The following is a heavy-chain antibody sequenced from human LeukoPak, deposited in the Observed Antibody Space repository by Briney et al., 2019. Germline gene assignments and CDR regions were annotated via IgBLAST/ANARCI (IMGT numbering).Heavy chain of an antibody. CDR1: GFTFSSYW. CDR3: AREHYFYYMDG. CDR2: INPDGSEK. V-gene: IGHV3-7*01. J-gene: IGHJ6*03. Sequence: GGSLRLSCAASGFTFSSYWMTWVRQAPGKGLEWVANINPDGSEKYYVDSVKGRFTISRDNAKNSLSLQMNSLRAEDTAVYYCAREHYFYYMDGWGKGTTVTVSS.